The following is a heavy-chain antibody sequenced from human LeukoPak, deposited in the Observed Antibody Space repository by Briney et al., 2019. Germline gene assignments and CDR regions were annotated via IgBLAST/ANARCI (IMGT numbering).Heavy chain of an antibody. CDR2: IRYDGGDI. Sequence: GGSLRLSCAASGFTFSDYYMGWIRQAPGKGLECVSYIRYDGGDIYYADSVKGRFTISRDNAKNSLYLQMNSLRAEDTAVYYCARPISLRISFDAFDIWGQGTMVTVSS. CDR3: ARPISLRISFDAFDI. D-gene: IGHD3-10*01. V-gene: IGHV3-11*04. J-gene: IGHJ3*02. CDR1: GFTFSDYY.